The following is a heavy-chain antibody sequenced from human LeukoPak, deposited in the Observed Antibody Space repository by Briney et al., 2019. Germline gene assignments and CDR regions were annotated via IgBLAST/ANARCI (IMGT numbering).Heavy chain of an antibody. CDR1: GFTFSIYA. Sequence: GGSLRLSCAASGFTFSIYAMSGVRQAPGKGLEWVSAISCSGGSTYYADSVKGRFTISSDNSKNTLYLQMNSLRAEDTAVYYCAKDLRYSSSWYVFDYWGQGTLVTVSS. V-gene: IGHV3-23*01. D-gene: IGHD6-13*01. CDR2: ISCSGGST. CDR3: AKDLRYSSSWYVFDY. J-gene: IGHJ4*02.